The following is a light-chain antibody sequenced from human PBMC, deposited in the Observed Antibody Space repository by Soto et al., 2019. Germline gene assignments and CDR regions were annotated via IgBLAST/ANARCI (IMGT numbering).Light chain of an antibody. J-gene: IGKJ1*01. V-gene: IGKV2-28*01. CDR2: LSS. CDR1: QSLLHSNGYNY. CDR3: MQNLQSPSWT. Sequence: DIVMTQSPLSLTVTPGEPASISCKSSQSLLHSNGYNYFDWYLQKPGQSPQLLIYLSSTRASGVPCRFSGSGSGTEFILKISGGEADAVGVYYCMQNLQSPSWTFGQGTKVNVK.